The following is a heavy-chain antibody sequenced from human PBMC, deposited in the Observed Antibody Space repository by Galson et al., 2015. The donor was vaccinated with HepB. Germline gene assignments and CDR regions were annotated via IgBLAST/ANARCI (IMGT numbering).Heavy chain of an antibody. CDR1: GFTFSSYS. CDR2: ISSSSSYI. CDR3: ARDPVLPGRPRGMDV. D-gene: IGHD3-10*01. Sequence: SLRLSCAASGFTFSSYSMNWVRQAPGKGLEWVSSISSSSSYIYYADSVKGRFTISRDNAKNSLYLQMNSLRAEDTAVYYCARDPVLPGRPRGMDVWGQGTTVTVSS. J-gene: IGHJ6*02. V-gene: IGHV3-21*01.